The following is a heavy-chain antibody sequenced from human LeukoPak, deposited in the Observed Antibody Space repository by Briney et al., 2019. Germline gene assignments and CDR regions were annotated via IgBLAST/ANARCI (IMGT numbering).Heavy chain of an antibody. CDR1: GFTFSSYG. D-gene: IGHD6-19*01. V-gene: IGHV3-33*01. Sequence: GGSLRLSCAASGFTFSSYGMHWVRQAPGKGLEWVAVIWYDGSNKYYADSVKGRFTISRDNSKNTLYLQMNSLRAEDTAVYYCARDPGGWYHYFDYWGQGTLVTVSS. J-gene: IGHJ4*02. CDR3: ARDPGGWYHYFDY. CDR2: IWYDGSNK.